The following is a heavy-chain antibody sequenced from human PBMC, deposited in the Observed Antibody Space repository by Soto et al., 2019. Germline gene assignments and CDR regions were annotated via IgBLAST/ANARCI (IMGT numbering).Heavy chain of an antibody. V-gene: IGHV5-51*01. Sequence: GESLKISCEGAGYKLGSAWIGWVRRKPGKGLEWMGIIKPGTSDIRYSPSFRGQVTISADEAANTAFLQWSSLKTSDTAIYYCARQISFVCDSWGQGTLVTVSS. CDR2: IKPGTSDI. CDR1: GYKLGSAW. CDR3: ARQISFVCDS. D-gene: IGHD3-16*01. J-gene: IGHJ4*02.